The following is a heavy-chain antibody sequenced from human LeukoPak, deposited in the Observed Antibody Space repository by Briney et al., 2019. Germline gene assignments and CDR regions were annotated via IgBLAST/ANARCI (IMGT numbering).Heavy chain of an antibody. CDR2: INSDVGST. J-gene: IGHJ4*02. D-gene: IGHD5-24*01. CDR1: GFTFSSYW. Sequence: GGSLRLSCTASGFTFSSYWMHWVRQAPGKGLVWVSRINSDVGSTSYADSVKGRFTISRDNAKNTLYLQMNSLGAEDTAVYYCARRIQGMAPYYFDYWGQGTLVTVSS. V-gene: IGHV3-74*01. CDR3: ARRIQGMAPYYFDY.